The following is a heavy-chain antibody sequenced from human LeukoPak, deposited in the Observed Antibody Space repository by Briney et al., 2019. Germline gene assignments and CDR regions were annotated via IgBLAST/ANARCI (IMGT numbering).Heavy chain of an antibody. D-gene: IGHD2-2*01. CDR1: GFTFSSDG. CDR3: AKGRTAAAYHTFTDY. Sequence: PGGSLRLSCAASGFTFSSDGMHWVRQAPGKGLEWVAFIRYDGSNKYYADSVKGRFTISRDNSKNTLYLQMNSLRAEDTAVYYCAKGRTAAAYHTFTDYWGQGTLVTVSS. CDR2: IRYDGSNK. J-gene: IGHJ4*02. V-gene: IGHV3-30*02.